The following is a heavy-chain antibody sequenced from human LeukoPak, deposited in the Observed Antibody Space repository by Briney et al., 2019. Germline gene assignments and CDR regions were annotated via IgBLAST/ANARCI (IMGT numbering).Heavy chain of an antibody. V-gene: IGHV4-59*10. Sequence: SGTLSPPCPVSGGSLKSYYWSWIRPPPGKGLEWIGRIFSSGNTIYNPSLQSRVTMSVDTSKNQFSLRLNSVTAADTAVYYCARSPHRLIGHWFDPWGQGTLVTVSS. CDR2: IFSSGNT. CDR3: ARSPHRLIGHWFDP. CDR1: GGSLKSYY. D-gene: IGHD3-16*01. J-gene: IGHJ5*02.